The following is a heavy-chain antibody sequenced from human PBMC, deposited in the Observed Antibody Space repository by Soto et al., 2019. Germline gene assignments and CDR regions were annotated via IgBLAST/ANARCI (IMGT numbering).Heavy chain of an antibody. CDR1: QFTLSSYT. CDR2: ISHDGTNTY. J-gene: IGHJ4*02. Sequence: QVQLVESGGGVVQPGKSLTLSCAASQFTLSSYTMHWVRQAPGKGLEWVALISHDGTNTYYYADAMKCRFSITRDNSKTTVNLKMNRQRDVDTAVYDCAGEYISEYCSGRTVPDYWGQGTLVTVSS. V-gene: IGHV3-30-3*01. D-gene: IGHD2-15*01. CDR3: AGEYISEYCSGRTVPDY.